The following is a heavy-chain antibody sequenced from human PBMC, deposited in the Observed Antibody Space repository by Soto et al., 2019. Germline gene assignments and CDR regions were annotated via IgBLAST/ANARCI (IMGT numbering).Heavy chain of an antibody. D-gene: IGHD3-10*01. CDR1: GFTFSSYS. Sequence: SLRLSCAASGFTFSSYSMNWVRQAPGKGLEWVSSISSSSSYIYYADSVKGRFTISRDNAKNSLYLQMNSLRAEDTAVYYCARDSSSGSLLNWFDPWGQGTLVTVSS. CDR3: ARDSSSGSLLNWFDP. V-gene: IGHV3-21*01. J-gene: IGHJ5*02. CDR2: ISSSSSYI.